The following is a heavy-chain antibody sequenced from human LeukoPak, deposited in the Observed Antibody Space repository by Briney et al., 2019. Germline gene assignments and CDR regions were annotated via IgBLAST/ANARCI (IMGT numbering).Heavy chain of an antibody. D-gene: IGHD2-21*02. V-gene: IGHV1-69*04. CDR3: ASEDCGGDCYDYFDY. J-gene: IGHJ4*02. Sequence: EASVEVSCKASGGTFSSYAISWVRQAPGQGLEWMGRIIPILGIANYAQKFQGRVTITADKSTSTAYMELSSLRSEDTAVYYCASEDCGGDCYDYFDYWGQGTLVTVSS. CDR1: GGTFSSYA. CDR2: IIPILGIA.